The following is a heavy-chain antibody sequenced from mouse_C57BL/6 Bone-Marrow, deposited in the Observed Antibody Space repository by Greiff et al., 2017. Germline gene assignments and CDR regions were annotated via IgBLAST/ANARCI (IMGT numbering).Heavy chain of an antibody. V-gene: IGHV1-59*01. CDR1: GYTFTSYW. Sequence: QVQLKQPGAELVRPGTSVKLSCKASGYTFTSYWMHWVQQRPGQGLEWIGVIDPSDSYTNYNQKFKGKATLTVDTSSSTAYMQLSSLTSEDSAVYYCARRVYFDVWGTGTTVTVSS. J-gene: IGHJ1*03. CDR2: IDPSDSYT. CDR3: ARRVYFDV.